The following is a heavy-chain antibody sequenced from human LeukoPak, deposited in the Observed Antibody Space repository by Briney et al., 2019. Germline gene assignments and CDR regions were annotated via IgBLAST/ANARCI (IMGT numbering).Heavy chain of an antibody. J-gene: IGHJ4*02. D-gene: IGHD3-22*01. V-gene: IGHV1-2*02. CDR3: ARTYHQMRGYYDSSGYYY. CDR2: INPNSGGT. CDR1: GYTFTGYY. Sequence: GASVKVSCKASGYTFTGYYMHWVRQAPGQGLVWMGWINPNSGGTNYAQKFQGRVTMTRDTSISTAYMELSRLRSDDTAVYYCARTYHQMRGYYDSSGYYYWGQGTLVTVSS.